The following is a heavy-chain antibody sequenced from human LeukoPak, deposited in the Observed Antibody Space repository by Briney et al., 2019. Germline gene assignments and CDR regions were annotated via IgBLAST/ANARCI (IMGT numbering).Heavy chain of an antibody. J-gene: IGHJ4*02. CDR1: GFTFSSYS. CDR3: ARDRYRYYDSSGSSFDY. Sequence: GGSLRLSCAASGFTFSSYSMNWVRQAPGKGLEWVSSISSSSSYIYYADSVKGRFTISRDNPKNSLYLQMNSLRAEDTAVYYCARDRYRYYDSSGSSFDYWGQGTLVTVSS. CDR2: ISSSSSYI. V-gene: IGHV3-21*01. D-gene: IGHD3-22*01.